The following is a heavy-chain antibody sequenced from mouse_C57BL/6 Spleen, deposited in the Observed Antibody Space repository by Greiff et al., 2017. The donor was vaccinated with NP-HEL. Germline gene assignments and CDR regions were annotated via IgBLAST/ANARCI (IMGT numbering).Heavy chain of an antibody. J-gene: IGHJ4*01. CDR1: GYTFTSYG. CDR3: ARSYYGSSHVGAMDY. CDR2: IYPRSGNT. Sequence: QVQLQQSGAELARPGASVKLSCKASGYTFTSYGISWVKQRTGQGLEWIGEIYPRSGNTYYNEKFKGKATLTADKSSSTAYMELRSLTSEDSAVYFCARSYYGSSHVGAMDYWGQGTSVTVSS. V-gene: IGHV1-81*01. D-gene: IGHD1-1*01.